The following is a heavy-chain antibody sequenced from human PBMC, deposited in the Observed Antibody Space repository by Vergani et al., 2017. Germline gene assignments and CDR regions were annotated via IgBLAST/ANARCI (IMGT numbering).Heavy chain of an antibody. Sequence: QVQLVESGGGVVQPGRSLRLSCAASGFTFSSYGMHWVRQAPGKGLEWVAVISYDGSNKYYADSVKGRFTISRDNSKNTLYLQMNSLRAEDTAVYYCAAPSGWYEGGRLYWGQGTLVTVSS. CDR1: GFTFSSYG. CDR2: ISYDGSNK. D-gene: IGHD6-19*01. V-gene: IGHV3-30*03. J-gene: IGHJ4*02. CDR3: AAPSGWYEGGRLY.